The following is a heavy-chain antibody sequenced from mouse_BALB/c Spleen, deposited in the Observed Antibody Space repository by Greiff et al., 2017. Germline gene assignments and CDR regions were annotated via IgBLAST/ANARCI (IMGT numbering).Heavy chain of an antibody. V-gene: IGHV7-3*02. J-gene: IGHJ4*01. CDR1: GFTFTDYY. Sequence: EVHLVESGGGLVQPGGSLRLSCATSGFTFTDYYMNWVRQPPGKALEWLGFIRNKANGYTTEYSASVKGRFTISRDNSQSILYLQMNTLRAEDSATYYCARDWNWSMDYWGQGTSVTVSS. D-gene: IGHD4-1*01. CDR3: ARDWNWSMDY. CDR2: IRNKANGYTT.